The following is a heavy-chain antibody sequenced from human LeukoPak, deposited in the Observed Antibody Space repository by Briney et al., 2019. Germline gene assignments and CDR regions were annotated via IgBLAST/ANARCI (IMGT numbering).Heavy chain of an antibody. V-gene: IGHV3-21*04. J-gene: IGHJ6*02. CDR1: GFTFSTYT. D-gene: IGHD5-18*01. CDR3: ARVDTNMVTYVNYYYGMDV. CDR2: ISSGSRDI. Sequence: PGGSLRLSCAASGFTFSTYTMNWVRQAPGKGLEWVSSISSGSRDIYYADSVKGRFTISRDSSKNTLYLQMNSLRAEDTAVYYCARVDTNMVTYVNYYYGMDVWGQGTTVTVSS.